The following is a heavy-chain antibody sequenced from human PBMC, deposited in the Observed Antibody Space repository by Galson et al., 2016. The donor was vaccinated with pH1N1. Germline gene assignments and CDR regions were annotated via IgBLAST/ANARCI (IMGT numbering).Heavy chain of an antibody. Sequence: PALVKPTQTLTLTCIFSGFSLSTSGMRVSWIRQPPGKALEWLARIEWDDDKFYSTSLKTRLSISKDTSKNQVVLTMTNMDPEDTATYYCGRNPAFVGGAIDIWGRGTLVTVSS. J-gene: IGHJ3*02. V-gene: IGHV2-70*04. D-gene: IGHD2-15*01. CDR1: GFSLSTSGMR. CDR2: IEWDDDK. CDR3: GRNPAFVGGAIDI.